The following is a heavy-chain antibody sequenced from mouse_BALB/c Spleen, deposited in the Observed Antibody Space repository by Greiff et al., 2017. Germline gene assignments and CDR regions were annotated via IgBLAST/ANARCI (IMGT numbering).Heavy chain of an antibody. Sequence: EVKLQESGAELVRPGALVKLSCKASGFNIKDYYMHWVKQRPEQGLEWIGWIDPENGNTIYDPKFQGKASITADTSSNTAYLQLSSLTSEDTAVYYCARDPYFDYWGQGTTLTVSS. V-gene: IGHV14-1*02. J-gene: IGHJ2*01. CDR2: IDPENGNT. CDR1: GFNIKDYY. CDR3: ARDPYFDY.